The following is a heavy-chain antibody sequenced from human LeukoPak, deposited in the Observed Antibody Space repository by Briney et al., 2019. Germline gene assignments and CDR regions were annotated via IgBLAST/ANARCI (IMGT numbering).Heavy chain of an antibody. J-gene: IGHJ4*02. V-gene: IGHV3-66*01. D-gene: IGHD1/OR15-1a*01. Sequence: GGSLRLSCAASGLKISSNYMSWVRQAPGKGLEWVSVIYSGGSTYYADSVKGRSTISRDNSKNTLFLQMNSLRAEDTAVYYCARSNCNSCYRGVWYYFDYWGQGALVTVSS. CDR2: IYSGGST. CDR3: ARSNCNSCYRGVWYYFDY. CDR1: GLKISSNY.